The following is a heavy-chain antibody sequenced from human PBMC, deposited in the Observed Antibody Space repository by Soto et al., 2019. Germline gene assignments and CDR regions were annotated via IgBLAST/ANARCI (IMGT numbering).Heavy chain of an antibody. V-gene: IGHV3-23*01. CDR1: GFTFSNYA. CDR2: FSGSGDST. D-gene: IGHD3-22*01. CDR3: ARDAGELPVVTVGVFVF. Sequence: PGGSLRLSCSASGFTFSNYAMSWCRQAPGKGLEWVSAFSGSGDSTFYADSVKGRFTVSRDNSKKTLYLQLNSLRDEDTAVYYCARDAGELPVVTVGVFVFWGRGTLVTVSS. J-gene: IGHJ4*02.